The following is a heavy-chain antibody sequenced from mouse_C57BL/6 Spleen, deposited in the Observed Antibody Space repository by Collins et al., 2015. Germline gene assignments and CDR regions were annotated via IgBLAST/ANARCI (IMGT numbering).Heavy chain of an antibody. CDR2: IYPGDNDT. CDR3: ARDDYPYYYAMDY. Sequence: QVLLQQSGAELVKPGASVKISCKTSGYAFSNYWMNWVKQRPGKGLEWIGQIYPGDNDTNYNGKFKGKATLTADKSSSTAYMQLSSLTSEDSAVYYCARDDYPYYYAMDYWGQGTSVTVSS. CDR1: GYAFSNYW. V-gene: IGHV1-80*01. D-gene: IGHD2-4*01. J-gene: IGHJ4*01.